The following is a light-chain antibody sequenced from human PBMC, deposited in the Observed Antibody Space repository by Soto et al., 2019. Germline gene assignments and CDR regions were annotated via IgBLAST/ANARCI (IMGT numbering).Light chain of an antibody. CDR1: SSNIGSNT. J-gene: IGLJ1*01. V-gene: IGLV1-44*01. CDR2: SSN. CDR3: AAWDDSPNDYV. Sequence: QSVLTQPPSASGTPGQRVTISCSGSSSNIGSNTVNWYQQLPGTAPKLLIYSSNQRPSGVPDRFSGSKSGTSASLAISGLQSEDEADYYCAAWDDSPNDYVFATGTKLTVL.